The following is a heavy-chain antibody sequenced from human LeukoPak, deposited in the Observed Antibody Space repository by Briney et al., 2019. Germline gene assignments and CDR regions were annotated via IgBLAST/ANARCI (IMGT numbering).Heavy chain of an antibody. CDR1: GYTLTELS. Sequence: ASVKVSCKVSGYTLTELSMHWVRQAPGKGLEWMGGFDPEDGETIYAQKFQGRVTMTEDTSTDTDYMELGSLRSEDTAVYYCAAYYDSSGYYSDYWGQGTPVTVSS. D-gene: IGHD3-22*01. CDR2: FDPEDGET. V-gene: IGHV1-24*01. CDR3: AAYYDSSGYYSDY. J-gene: IGHJ4*02.